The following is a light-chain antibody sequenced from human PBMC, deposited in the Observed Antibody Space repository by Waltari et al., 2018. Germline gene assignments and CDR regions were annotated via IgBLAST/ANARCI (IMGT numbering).Light chain of an antibody. Sequence: QSALTQPASVSGSPGQSIPIPCTGTSSDVGAYNYVPWYQHHPGKAPKIMIYQVSNRPSGVSNRLSGSKSGNTASLTISGLQAEDEGDYYCSSYTTSGTFVFGGGTKLTVL. CDR3: SSYTTSGTFV. J-gene: IGLJ2*01. CDR1: SSDVGAYNY. V-gene: IGLV2-14*01. CDR2: QVS.